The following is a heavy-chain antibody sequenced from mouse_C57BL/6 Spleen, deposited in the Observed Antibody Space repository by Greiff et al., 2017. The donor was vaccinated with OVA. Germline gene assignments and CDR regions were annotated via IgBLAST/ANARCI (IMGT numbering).Heavy chain of an antibody. D-gene: IGHD2-4*01. V-gene: IGHV5-9-1*02. J-gene: IGHJ2*01. CDR3: TRGRNDYDYFDY. CDR2: ISSGGDYI. CDR1: GFTFSSYA. Sequence: EVNVVESGEGLVKPGGSLKLSCAASGFTFSSYAMSWVRQTPEKRLEWVAYISSGGDYIYYADTVKGRFTISRDNARNTLYLQMSSLKSEDTAMYYCTRGRNDYDYFDYWGQGTTLTVSA.